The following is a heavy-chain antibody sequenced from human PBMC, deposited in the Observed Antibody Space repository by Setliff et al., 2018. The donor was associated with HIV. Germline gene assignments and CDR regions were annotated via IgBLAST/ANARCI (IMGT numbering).Heavy chain of an antibody. J-gene: IGHJ6*03. CDR2: IHYSGST. CDR1: GGTISSGGYY. Sequence: SETLSLTCTVSGGTISSGGYYWSWIRQHPGKGLEWIGYIHYSGSTYYNPSLKSRLTISVDTSKTQFSLKLSSVTAADTAVYYCARGDGTKYYYYYYMDVWGKGTTVTVSS. D-gene: IGHD1-7*01. V-gene: IGHV4-31*03. CDR3: ARGDGTKYYYYYYMDV.